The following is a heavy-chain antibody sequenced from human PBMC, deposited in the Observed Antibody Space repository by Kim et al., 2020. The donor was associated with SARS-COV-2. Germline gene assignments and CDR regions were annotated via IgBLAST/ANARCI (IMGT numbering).Heavy chain of an antibody. CDR3: AKDLVGSGDYYNFIDC. Sequence: GGSLRLSCAASGFPFSNYAMSWVRQAPGKGLEWVSAISGHGSNTYYADSAKGRITISRDKSKSTLFLQMNRLRGEDTAVYYCAKDLVGSGDYYNFIDCWGQRTLVTVSS. CDR1: GFPFSNYA. J-gene: IGHJ4*02. CDR2: ISGHGSNT. V-gene: IGHV3-23*01. D-gene: IGHD3-10*01.